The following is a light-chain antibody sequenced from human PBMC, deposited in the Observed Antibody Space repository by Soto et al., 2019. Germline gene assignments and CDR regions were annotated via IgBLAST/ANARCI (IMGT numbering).Light chain of an antibody. Sequence: DIVMTQSPDSLAVSLGERATINCKSSQSVLYSSNNKYYLACYQQKPGQPHKLLIYWASTRESGVPDRFSGSGCGTDFTLTISSMQAEDVAVYSCQQYYSTPSFGPGTKVDIK. V-gene: IGKV4-1*01. CDR1: QSVLYSSNNKYY. J-gene: IGKJ3*01. CDR3: QQYYSTPS. CDR2: WAS.